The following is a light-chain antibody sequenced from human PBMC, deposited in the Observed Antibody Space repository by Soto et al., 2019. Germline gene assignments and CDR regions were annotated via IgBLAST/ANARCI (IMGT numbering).Light chain of an antibody. CDR3: QQYGSSPRT. CDR1: QSVSSSC. Sequence: EIVLTQSPGTLSLSPGERATLSCRASQSVSSSCLAWYQQKPGQAPRLLIYDASSRATGIPDRFSGSGSGTDLTLTISRLEPEDFAVYYCQQYGSSPRTFGQGTKLEIK. J-gene: IGKJ2*01. V-gene: IGKV3-20*01. CDR2: DAS.